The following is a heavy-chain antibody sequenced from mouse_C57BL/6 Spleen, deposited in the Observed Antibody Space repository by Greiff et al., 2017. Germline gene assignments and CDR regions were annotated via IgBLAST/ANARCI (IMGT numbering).Heavy chain of an antibody. V-gene: IGHV1-81*01. CDR3: ARWDYYGSRYFDV. Sequence: QVQLQQSGAELARPGASVKLSCKASGYTFTSYGISWVKQRTGQGLEWIGEIYPRSGNTYYNEKFKGKATLTADKSSSTAYMELRSLTSEDSAVYFCARWDYYGSRYFDVWGTGTTVTGSS. D-gene: IGHD1-1*01. CDR2: IYPRSGNT. CDR1: GYTFTSYG. J-gene: IGHJ1*03.